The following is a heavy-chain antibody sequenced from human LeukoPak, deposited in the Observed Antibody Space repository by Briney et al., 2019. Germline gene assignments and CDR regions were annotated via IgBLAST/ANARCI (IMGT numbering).Heavy chain of an antibody. CDR1: GFTFGNAW. J-gene: IGHJ4*02. V-gene: IGHV3-15*01. Sequence: GGSLRLSCAASGFTFGNAWMSGVRQAPGKGLEWVGRIKSKTDGGTPDYVAPLKGRFTISRDDSQNTLYLQMNSLKTEDTALYYCTTDIRRSNVWPYSVYWGQGTLVTVSS. D-gene: IGHD6-19*01. CDR2: IKSKTDGGTP. CDR3: TTDIRRSNVWPYSVY.